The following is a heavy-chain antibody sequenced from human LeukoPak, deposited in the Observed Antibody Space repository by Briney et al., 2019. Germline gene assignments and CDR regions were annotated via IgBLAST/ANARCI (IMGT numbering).Heavy chain of an antibody. D-gene: IGHD6-19*01. V-gene: IGHV4-59*08. CDR3: ARLPPYYSTGWGFFDN. Sequence: SETLSPTCTVSGGSISTHYWTWIRQPPGNGLEWIAYITDSGRIKCNPSLESRVTISRDTSKNQFSLKLSSMTAADTAVYYCARLPPYYSTGWGFFDNWGQGTLVTVSS. CDR2: ITDSGRI. CDR1: GGSISTHY. J-gene: IGHJ4*02.